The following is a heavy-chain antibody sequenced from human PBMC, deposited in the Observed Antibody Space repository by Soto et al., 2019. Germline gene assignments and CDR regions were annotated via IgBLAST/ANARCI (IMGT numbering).Heavy chain of an antibody. Sequence: AGGSLRLSCAASGFTFIGYAMLWVRQTPGKGLEWVSAISGSGGSTYYADSVKGRLTISRDNSKNTLYLQMNSLRAEDTAVYYCAKDLTNKITMVRGVIITLGYYYGMDVWGQGTTVTVSS. CDR3: AKDLTNKITMVRGVIITLGYYYGMDV. D-gene: IGHD3-10*01. J-gene: IGHJ6*02. V-gene: IGHV3-23*01. CDR1: GFTFIGYA. CDR2: ISGSGGST.